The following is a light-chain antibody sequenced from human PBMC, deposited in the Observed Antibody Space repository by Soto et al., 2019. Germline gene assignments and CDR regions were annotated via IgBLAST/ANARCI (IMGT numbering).Light chain of an antibody. CDR3: QQYNSYSWT. J-gene: IGKJ1*01. Sequence: DIQMNQSPSTLSASVGDRVTVSCRASQSISSWLAWYQQKPGKAPKLLIYDDYSLESGVTSRFGGSGSGTEFTLTISSLQPDDFATYYCQQYNSYSWTVGQGTKVDIK. CDR1: QSISSW. V-gene: IGKV1-5*01. CDR2: DDY.